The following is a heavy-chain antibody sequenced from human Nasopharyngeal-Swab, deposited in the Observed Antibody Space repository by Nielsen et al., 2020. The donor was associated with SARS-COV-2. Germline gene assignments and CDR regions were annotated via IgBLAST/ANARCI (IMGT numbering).Heavy chain of an antibody. CDR1: GFTFSSYA. V-gene: IGHV3-23*01. CDR3: ANTGGYSLGFDY. D-gene: IGHD5-18*01. Sequence: GESLKISCAASGFTFSSYAMSWVRQAPGTGLEWVSAISGSGGSTYYADSVKGRFTISRDNSKNTLYLQMNSLRAEDTAVYYCANTGGYSLGFDYWGQGTLVTVSS. CDR2: ISGSGGST. J-gene: IGHJ4*02.